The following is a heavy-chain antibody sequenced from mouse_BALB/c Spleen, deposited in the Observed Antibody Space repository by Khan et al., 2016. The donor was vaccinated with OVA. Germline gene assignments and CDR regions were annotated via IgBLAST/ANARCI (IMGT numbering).Heavy chain of an antibody. V-gene: IGHV5-9*02. CDR1: GFAFSSYD. Sequence: EVQLQESGGGLVKPGGSLKLSCAPSGFAFSSYDMSWVRQTPEKRLEWVATISGTGIYTYYPDSVKGRFTISRDNARNTLYLQMSSLRYEDTALYYGAGPSYYVHPWFPYWGKGLWSLSLQ. D-gene: IGHD2-10*01. J-gene: IGHJ3*01. CDR3: AGPSYYVHPWFPY. CDR2: ISGTGIYT.